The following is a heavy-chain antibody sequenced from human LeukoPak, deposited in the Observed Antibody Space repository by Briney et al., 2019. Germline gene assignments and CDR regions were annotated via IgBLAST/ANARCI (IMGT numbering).Heavy chain of an antibody. D-gene: IGHD1-26*01. Sequence: GGSLRLSCAASGFTFSSYGMHWVRQAPGKGLEWVAVIWYDGSNKYYADSVKGRFTISRDNSKNTLYLQMNSLRAEDTAVYYCARDSVGATNYFDYWGQGTLVTVSS. CDR2: IWYDGSNK. CDR3: ARDSVGATNYFDY. J-gene: IGHJ4*02. V-gene: IGHV3-33*01. CDR1: GFTFSSYG.